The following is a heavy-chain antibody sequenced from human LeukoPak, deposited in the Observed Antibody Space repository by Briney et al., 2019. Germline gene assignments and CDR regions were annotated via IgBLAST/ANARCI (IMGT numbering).Heavy chain of an antibody. CDR1: GGSFSGYY. V-gene: IGHV4-34*01. Sequence: SETLSLTCAVYGGSFSGYYWSWIRQPPGKGLEWIGEINHSGSTNYNPSLKSRVTISVDRSKNQFSLKLSSVTAADTAVYYCARGLRGYGKANWFDPWGQGTLVTVSS. CDR2: INHSGST. J-gene: IGHJ5*02. CDR3: ARGLRGYGKANWFDP. D-gene: IGHD5-12*01.